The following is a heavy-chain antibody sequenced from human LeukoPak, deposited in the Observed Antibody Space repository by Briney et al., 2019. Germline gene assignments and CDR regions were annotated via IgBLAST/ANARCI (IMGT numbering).Heavy chain of an antibody. D-gene: IGHD1-26*01. CDR1: GASIRINTW. J-gene: IGHJ3*02. CDR2: IFHTETT. V-gene: IGHV4-4*02. CDR3: ARGGSYLSAFDI. Sequence: PSGTLSLTCAVSGASIRINTWWTWVRQPPGKGPEWIGGIFHTETTNYSPSLKSRVIMSIDKSKNHFSLNLSSVTAADTAVYYCARGGSYLSAFDIWGQGTMVTVSS.